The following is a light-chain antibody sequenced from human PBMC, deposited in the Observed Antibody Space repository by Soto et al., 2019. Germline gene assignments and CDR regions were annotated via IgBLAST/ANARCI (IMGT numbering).Light chain of an antibody. CDR1: TGAVTSGYY. CDR3: LLYYGGAWV. CDR2: NTN. V-gene: IGLV7-43*01. Sequence: QTVVTQEPSLTVSPGGTVTLTCASSTGAVTSGYYPNWFQQKPGHAPRALIYNTNKKQSWTPARFSGSLLGGKAALTLSGVQPEDDAEYYCLLYYGGAWVFGGGTKLTVL. J-gene: IGLJ3*02.